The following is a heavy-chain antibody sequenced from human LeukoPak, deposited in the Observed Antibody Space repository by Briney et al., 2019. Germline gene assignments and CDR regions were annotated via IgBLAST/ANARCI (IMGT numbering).Heavy chain of an antibody. CDR2: IIPIFGTA. D-gene: IGHD1-26*01. Sequence: SVKVSCKASGGTFSSYAISWVRQAPGQGLEWMGGIIPIFGTANYAQKFQGGVTITTDESTSTAYMELSSLRSEDTAVYYCASSGSYGVWYFDYWGQGTLVAVSS. J-gene: IGHJ4*02. CDR1: GGTFSSYA. CDR3: ASSGSYGVWYFDY. V-gene: IGHV1-69*05.